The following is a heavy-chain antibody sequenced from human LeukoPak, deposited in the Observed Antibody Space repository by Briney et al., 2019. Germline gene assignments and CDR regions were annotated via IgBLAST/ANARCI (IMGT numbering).Heavy chain of an antibody. J-gene: IGHJ4*02. D-gene: IGHD1-26*01. CDR2: ISGSSSYI. Sequence: PGGSLRLSCAASGFSFSTYNMNWVRQAPGKGLEWVSSISGSSSYIYYADSVKGRFSISRDNAKNSLYLQMNSLRAEDTAVYYCARDLLGWELHYFDYWGQGTLVTVSS. CDR1: GFSFSTYN. V-gene: IGHV3-21*01. CDR3: ARDLLGWELHYFDY.